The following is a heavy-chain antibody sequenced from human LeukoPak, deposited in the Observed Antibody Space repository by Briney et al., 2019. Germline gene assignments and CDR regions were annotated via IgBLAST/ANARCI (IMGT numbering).Heavy chain of an antibody. CDR3: ASFSPVGSYYWFDP. V-gene: IGHV4-34*01. Sequence: SETLSLTCAVYGGSFSGYYWSWIRQPPGKGLEWIGEINHSGSTNYNPSLKSRVTISVDTSKNQFSLKLSSVTAADTAVYYCASFSPVGSYYWFDPWGQGTLVTVSS. CDR1: GGSFSGYY. D-gene: IGHD1-26*01. J-gene: IGHJ5*02. CDR2: INHSGST.